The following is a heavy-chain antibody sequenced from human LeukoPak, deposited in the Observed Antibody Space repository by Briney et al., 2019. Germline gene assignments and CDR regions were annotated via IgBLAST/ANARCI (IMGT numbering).Heavy chain of an antibody. CDR1: GFTFDDYT. J-gene: IGHJ6*03. CDR3: AKDERDYSNFHYMDV. Sequence: QAGGSLRLSCAASGFTFDDYTMHWVRQAPGKGLEWVSLISWDGGSTYYADSVKGRFTISRDNSKNSLYLQMNSLRTEDTALYYCAKDERDYSNFHYMDVWGKGTTVTVSS. CDR2: ISWDGGST. D-gene: IGHD4-11*01. V-gene: IGHV3-43*01.